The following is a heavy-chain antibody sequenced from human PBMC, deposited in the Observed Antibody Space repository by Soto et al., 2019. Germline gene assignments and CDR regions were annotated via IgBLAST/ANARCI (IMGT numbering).Heavy chain of an antibody. D-gene: IGHD2-21*02. CDR1: GGTFSSYA. V-gene: IGHV1-69*01. CDR3: ARTYCGGDCYPLNDYDYGMDV. J-gene: IGHJ6*02. CDR2: IIPIFGTA. Sequence: QVQLVQSGAEVKKPGSSVKVSCKASGGTFSSYAISWVRQAPGQGLEWMGGIIPIFGTANYAQKFQGRVTITADESTSRGYMELSSLRSEDTAVYYCARTYCGGDCYPLNDYDYGMDVWGQGTTVTVSS.